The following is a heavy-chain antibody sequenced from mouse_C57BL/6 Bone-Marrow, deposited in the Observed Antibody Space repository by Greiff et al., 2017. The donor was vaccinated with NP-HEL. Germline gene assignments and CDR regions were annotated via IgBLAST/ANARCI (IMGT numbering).Heavy chain of an antibody. V-gene: IGHV1-15*01. CDR1: GYTFTDYE. CDR3: TSPCPHPDWFAY. J-gene: IGHJ3*01. CDR2: IDPETGGT. Sequence: QVQLQQSGAELVRPGASVTLSCKASGYTFTDYEMHWVKQTPVHGLEWIGAIDPETGGTAYNQKFKGKAILTADKSSSTAYMELRSLTSEDSAVYYCTSPCPHPDWFAYWGQGTLVTVSA.